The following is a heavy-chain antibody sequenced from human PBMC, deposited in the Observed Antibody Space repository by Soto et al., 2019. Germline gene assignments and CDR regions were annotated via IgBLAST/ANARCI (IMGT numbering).Heavy chain of an antibody. D-gene: IGHD5-12*01. CDR1: GGSISSSSYY. V-gene: IGHV4-39*01. J-gene: IGHJ4*01. CDR2: IYYSGST. CDR3: VRHGGYRDPRDIFAY. Sequence: SETLSLTCTVSGGSISSSSYYWGWIRQPPGKGLEWIGSIYYSGSTYYNPSLKSRVTITVDTSKNQFSLKLSSVTAADTAVYYCVRHGGYRDPRDIFAYWGQGT.